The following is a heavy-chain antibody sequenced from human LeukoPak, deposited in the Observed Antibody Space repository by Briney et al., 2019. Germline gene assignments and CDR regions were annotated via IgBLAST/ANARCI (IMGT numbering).Heavy chain of an antibody. CDR2: MNTNSGNT. Sequence: ASVKVSCKASGYTFTSYDINWVRQATGQGLEWMGWMNTNSGNTGYAQKFQGRVTITRNTSISTAYMELSSLRSEDTAVYYCARVKYQLLWSRYYYYMDVWGKGTTVTVSS. J-gene: IGHJ6*03. D-gene: IGHD2-2*01. CDR3: ARVKYQLLWSRYYYYMDV. CDR1: GYTFTSYD. V-gene: IGHV1-8*03.